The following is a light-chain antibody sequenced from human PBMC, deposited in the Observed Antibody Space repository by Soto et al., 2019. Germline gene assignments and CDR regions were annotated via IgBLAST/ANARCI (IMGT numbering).Light chain of an antibody. Sequence: EIVLTQSPATLSLSPGESATLSCRASQSVSHFLAWDQQKPGQAPRLLIYDTSSRATGIPGRFSGSGSGTDFTLTIDILEPADAAVYYCQQRTDWPTFGGGTKVEI. CDR1: QSVSHF. CDR3: QQRTDWPT. V-gene: IGKV3-11*01. J-gene: IGKJ4*01. CDR2: DTS.